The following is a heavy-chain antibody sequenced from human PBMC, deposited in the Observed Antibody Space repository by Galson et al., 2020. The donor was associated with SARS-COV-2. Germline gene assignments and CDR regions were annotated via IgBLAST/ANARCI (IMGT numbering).Heavy chain of an antibody. J-gene: IGHJ4*02. CDR2: INPNSGGT. Sequence: ASVKVSCKASGYTFTGYYMHWVRQAPGQGLEWMGWINPNSGGTNSAQKFQGRVTLTRDTSISTAYMELTSLRSDDTAIYYCASNRGPGIYSALDYWGQGTLVTVSS. D-gene: IGHD3-10*01. V-gene: IGHV1-2*02. CDR3: ASNRGPGIYSALDY. CDR1: GYTFTGYY.